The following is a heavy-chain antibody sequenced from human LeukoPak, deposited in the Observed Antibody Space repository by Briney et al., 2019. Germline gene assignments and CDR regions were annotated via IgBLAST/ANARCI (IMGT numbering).Heavy chain of an antibody. CDR2: IIPIFGTA. V-gene: IGHV1-69*05. CDR1: GGTFSSYA. J-gene: IGHJ6*03. CDR3: ARVPPTVGGYYYYYMDV. D-gene: IGHD2-15*01. Sequence: GASVKVSCKASGGTFSSYAISWVRQAPGQGLEGMGGIIPIFGTANYAQKFQGRVTITTDESTSTAYMELSSLRSEDTAVYYCARVPPTVGGYYYYYMDVWGKGTTVTVSS.